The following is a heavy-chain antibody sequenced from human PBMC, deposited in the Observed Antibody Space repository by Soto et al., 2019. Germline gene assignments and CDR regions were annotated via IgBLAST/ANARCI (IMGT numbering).Heavy chain of an antibody. J-gene: IGHJ3*02. CDR3: ARDQGYYYDSSGYSIDAFDI. CDR1: GGSISSGDYY. CDR2: IYYSGST. D-gene: IGHD3-22*01. Sequence: PSETLSLTCTVSGGSISSGDYYWSWIRQPPGKVLEWIGYIYYSGSTYYNPSLKSRVTISVDTSKNQFSLKLSSVTAADTAVYYCARDQGYYYDSSGYSIDAFDIWGQGTMVTVSS. V-gene: IGHV4-30-4*01.